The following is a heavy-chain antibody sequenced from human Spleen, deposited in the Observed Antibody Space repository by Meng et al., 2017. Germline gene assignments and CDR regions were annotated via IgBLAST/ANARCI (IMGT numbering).Heavy chain of an antibody. CDR2: IWYDGSDK. J-gene: IGHJ4*02. CDR3: AKDTLDLGYCSGGSCYPGDY. Sequence: GESLKIFCATSGFTFSSYGMHWVRQPSGKGLEWVAVIWYDGSDKYYADSVKGRFTISRDNSKNTLYLQMNSLRGEDTAVYYCAKDTLDLGYCSGGSCYPGDYWGQGTLVTVSS. D-gene: IGHD2-15*01. V-gene: IGHV3-33*06. CDR1: GFTFSSYG.